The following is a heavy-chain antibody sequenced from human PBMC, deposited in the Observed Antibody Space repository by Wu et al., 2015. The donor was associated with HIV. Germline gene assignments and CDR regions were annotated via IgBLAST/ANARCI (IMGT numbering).Heavy chain of an antibody. V-gene: IGHV1-2*02. CDR3: ASGRRGASLWYFDS. CDR1: ENTFNGYY. CDR2: SALTVVDP. J-gene: IGHJ4*02. D-gene: IGHD3-10*01. Sequence: QVQLVQSAAEVRKPGASVKVSCKASENTFNGYYVHWVRQALDKALSGWDGSALTVVDPNYAQEFHGRVSMTRDTSISTAYMELSGLRSDDTAVYYCASGRRGASLWYFDSWGQGTLVTVSS.